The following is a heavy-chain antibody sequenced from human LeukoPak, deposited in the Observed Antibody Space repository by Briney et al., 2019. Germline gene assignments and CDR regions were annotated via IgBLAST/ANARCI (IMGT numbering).Heavy chain of an antibody. Sequence: SETLSLTCTVSGGSISSYYWSWIRQPPGKGLEWIGYIYYSGSTNYNPSLKSRVTISVDTSKNQFSLKLSSVTAADTAVYYCARAFGWELLVWYFDYWGQGTLVTVSS. J-gene: IGHJ4*02. CDR2: IYYSGST. CDR3: ARAFGWELLVWYFDY. V-gene: IGHV4-59*01. CDR1: GGSISSYY. D-gene: IGHD1-26*01.